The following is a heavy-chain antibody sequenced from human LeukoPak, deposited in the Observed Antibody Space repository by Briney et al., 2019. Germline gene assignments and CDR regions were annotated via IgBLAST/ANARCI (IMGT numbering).Heavy chain of an antibody. CDR2: LYYSGST. D-gene: IGHD6-13*01. CDR1: GGSISSSNYY. Sequence: PSETLSLTCTVSGGSISSSNYYWGWIRQPPGKGLGWIGSLYYSGSTYYNPSLKSRVTISVDTSKNQLSLKLSSVTAADTAVYYCARQDSSWYDYWGQGTLVTVSS. J-gene: IGHJ4*02. V-gene: IGHV4-39*01. CDR3: ARQDSSWYDY.